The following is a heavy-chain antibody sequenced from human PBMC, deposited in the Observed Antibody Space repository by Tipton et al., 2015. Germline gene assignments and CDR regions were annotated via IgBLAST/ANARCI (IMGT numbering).Heavy chain of an antibody. CDR1: GFTFSDYY. Sequence: SLRLSCRASGFTFSDYYMSWIRQAPGKGLEWVGRIKSKTDGGTTDYAAPVKGRFTISRDDSKNTLYLQMNSLKTEDTAVYYCTTYYEILTGYYMGYYYYGMDVWGQGTTVTVSS. J-gene: IGHJ6*02. CDR2: IKSKTDGGTT. V-gene: IGHV3-15*01. D-gene: IGHD3-9*01. CDR3: TTYYEILTGYYMGYYYYGMDV.